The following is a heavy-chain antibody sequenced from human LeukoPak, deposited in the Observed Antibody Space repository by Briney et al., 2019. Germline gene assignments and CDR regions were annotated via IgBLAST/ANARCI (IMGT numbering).Heavy chain of an antibody. D-gene: IGHD3-22*01. V-gene: IGHV4-39*01. CDR2: IYYSGST. CDR1: GGSISSSSYY. Sequence: SETLSLTCTVSGGSISSSSYYWGWIRQPPGKGLEWIGSIYYSGSTYYNPSLKSRVTISVDTSKNQFSLKLSSVTAADTAVYYCARPDTYYYDSSGYPAAFDIWGQGTLVTVSS. CDR3: ARPDTYYYDSSGYPAAFDI. J-gene: IGHJ3*02.